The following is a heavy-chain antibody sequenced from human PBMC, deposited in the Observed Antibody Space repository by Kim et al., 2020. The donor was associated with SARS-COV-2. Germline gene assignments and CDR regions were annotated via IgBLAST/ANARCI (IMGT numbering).Heavy chain of an antibody. CDR2: IYPDDSDT. V-gene: IGHV5-51*01. CDR1: GYSFTNYW. Sequence: GESLKISCKGSGYSFTNYWIDWVRQMPGKGLEWMGIIYPDDSDTRFSPSFQGQVTISADKSISTAYLQWSSLKALDTAMYYCARVTYYYGSGSYYYYGMDVWGQGTTVTVSS. CDR3: ARVTYYYGSGSYYYYGMDV. J-gene: IGHJ6*02. D-gene: IGHD3-10*01.